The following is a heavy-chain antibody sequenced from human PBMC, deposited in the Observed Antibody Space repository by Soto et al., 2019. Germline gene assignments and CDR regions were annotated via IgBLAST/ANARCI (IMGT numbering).Heavy chain of an antibody. D-gene: IGHD1-26*01. V-gene: IGHV3-74*01. CDR1: GFTFSSYW. J-gene: IGHJ2*01. Sequence: EVQLVESGGGLVQPGGSLTLSCAASGFTFSSYWMHWVRQAPGKGVVWVSRINPDGRGTNYADSVKGRFTISRDNAKNKLYLQMNSLRPEDTAVYYCARVGQGAWYFDLWGRGTLVTVSS. CDR2: INPDGRGT. CDR3: ARVGQGAWYFDL.